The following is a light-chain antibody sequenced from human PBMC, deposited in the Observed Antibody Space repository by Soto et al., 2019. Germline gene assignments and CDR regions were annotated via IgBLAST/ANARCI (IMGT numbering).Light chain of an antibody. CDR3: QQYINLPQT. CDR1: QSVSSN. Sequence: EIVMTQCSATLSVAPGQGSTLSCMASQSVSSNLVWYQHKPGQAPRLLIYGASTRATDVPARFSGSGSGTDFTLTISSLQSEDYAVYYCQQYINLPQTFGGGTKVDI. J-gene: IGKJ4*01. CDR2: GAS. V-gene: IGKV3-15*01.